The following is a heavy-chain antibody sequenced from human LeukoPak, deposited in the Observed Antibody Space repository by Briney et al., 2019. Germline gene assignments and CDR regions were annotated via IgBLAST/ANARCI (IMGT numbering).Heavy chain of an antibody. Sequence: SETLSLTCTVSGGSMISYYWSWIRQPAGKGLEWIGRIYTSGSTNYNPSLKSRVSISVDKSKNQFSLRLSSVTAADTAVYYCARGGSSGPDYWGQGTLVTLSS. CDR1: GGSMISYY. D-gene: IGHD6-19*01. CDR2: IYTSGST. V-gene: IGHV4-4*07. CDR3: ARGGSSGPDY. J-gene: IGHJ4*02.